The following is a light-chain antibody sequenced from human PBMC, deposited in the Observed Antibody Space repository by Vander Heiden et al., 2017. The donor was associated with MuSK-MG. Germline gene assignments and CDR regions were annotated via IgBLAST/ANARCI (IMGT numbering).Light chain of an antibody. CDR1: QDSSNS. Sequence: DIQMTQSPSSLSASVGDRVTITRQASQDSSNSLNWYQQKPGKAPNLLIYDASFLDTWVPSTFSGSGPGTDFSLIINSLQPDDIATYYCQQYDNFRGTFGPGTKVDLK. CDR2: DAS. J-gene: IGKJ3*01. V-gene: IGKV1-33*01. CDR3: QQYDNFRGT.